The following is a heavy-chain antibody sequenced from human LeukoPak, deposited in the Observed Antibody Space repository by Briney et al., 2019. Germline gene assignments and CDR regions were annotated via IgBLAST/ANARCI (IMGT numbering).Heavy chain of an antibody. Sequence: SETLSLTCTVYGGSFSGYYWSWIRQPPGKRLEWIGETTHSGSTNYSPSLKSRVTISIDTSKNQFSLKLTSVTAADTAVYYCARGERELGPDYWGQGTLVTVSS. D-gene: IGHD7-27*01. CDR2: TTHSGST. J-gene: IGHJ4*02. CDR3: ARGERELGPDY. CDR1: GGSFSGYY. V-gene: IGHV4-34*01.